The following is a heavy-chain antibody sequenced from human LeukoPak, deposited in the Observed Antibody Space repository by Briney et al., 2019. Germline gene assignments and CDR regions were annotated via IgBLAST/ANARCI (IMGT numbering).Heavy chain of an antibody. D-gene: IGHD2/OR15-2a*01. CDR2: IKQDGSEK. J-gene: IGHJ4*02. V-gene: IGHV3-7*01. CDR3: VRDWAPASMQAAPFDC. CDR1: GFTFSSYW. Sequence: PGGSLRLSCAASGFTFSSYWMSWVRQAPGKGLEWVANIKQDGSEKYYVDSVKGRFTISRDNAKNTLYLQMNSLRLEDTAVYYCVRDWAPASMQAAPFDCWGQGTLVTVSS.